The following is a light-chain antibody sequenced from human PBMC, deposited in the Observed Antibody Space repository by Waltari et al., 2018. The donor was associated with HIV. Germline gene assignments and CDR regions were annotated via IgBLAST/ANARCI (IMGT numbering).Light chain of an antibody. Sequence: QSALTQPASVSGSPGQSITISCTGMSTDIGSYDLVSWYQQHPGKAPKLMIYEVTKRPSGVSNRFYGSKSGNTASLTISGLQAEDEADYHCCSYAGGITHVLFGGGTKLTVL. V-gene: IGLV2-23*02. CDR3: CSYAGGITHVL. CDR2: EVT. J-gene: IGLJ2*01. CDR1: STDIGSYDL.